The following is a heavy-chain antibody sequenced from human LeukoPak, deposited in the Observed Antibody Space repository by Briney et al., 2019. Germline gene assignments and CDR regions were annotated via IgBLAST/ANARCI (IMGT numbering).Heavy chain of an antibody. CDR3: ARGGYSYGFDY. D-gene: IGHD5-18*01. J-gene: IGHJ4*02. V-gene: IGHV4-34*01. Sequence: SETLSLTCAVYGGSFSGYYWSWIRQPPGKGPEWIGEINHSGSTNYNPSLKSRVTISVDTLKNQFSLKLSSVTAADTAVYYCARGGYSYGFDYWGQGTLVTVSS. CDR1: GGSFSGYY. CDR2: INHSGST.